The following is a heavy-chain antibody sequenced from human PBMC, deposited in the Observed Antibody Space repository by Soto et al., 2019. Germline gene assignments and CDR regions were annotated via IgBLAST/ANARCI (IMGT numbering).Heavy chain of an antibody. CDR3: ARGIRGRGYCSGCSCHPGAFDI. D-gene: IGHD2-15*01. CDR2: IKQDGSEK. Sequence: GGSLRLSCAASGFTFSSYWMSWVRQAQGKGLEWVANIKQDGSEKYYVDSVKGRFTISRDNAKNTLYLQMNSLSAEDTAVYYCARGIRGRGYCSGCSCHPGAFDIWGQGTMVTVSS. V-gene: IGHV3-7*03. CDR1: GFTFSSYW. J-gene: IGHJ3*02.